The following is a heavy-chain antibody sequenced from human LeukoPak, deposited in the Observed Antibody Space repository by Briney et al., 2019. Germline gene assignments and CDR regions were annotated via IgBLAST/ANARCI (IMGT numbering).Heavy chain of an antibody. CDR3: AKLDWLDP. CDR1: GFTIGRLW. Sequence: GGSLRLSCAASGFTIGRLWMHWVRQAPGKGLVWVSRSEGDDSTTTYADSVKGRFTVSRDTAKNTLYLQMNSLRVEDTAVYYCAKLDWLDPWSQGTLVSVSP. CDR2: SEGDDSTT. J-gene: IGHJ5*02. V-gene: IGHV3-74*03.